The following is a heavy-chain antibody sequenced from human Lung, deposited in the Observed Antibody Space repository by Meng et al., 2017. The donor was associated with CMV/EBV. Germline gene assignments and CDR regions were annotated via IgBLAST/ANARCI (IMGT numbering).Heavy chain of an antibody. J-gene: IGHJ4*02. CDR1: GGSISSSNW. V-gene: IGHV4-4*02. Sequence: VQLQESVPGLVKPSGTLSLTCAVSGGSISSSNWWSWVRQPPGKGLEWIGEIYHSGSTNYNPSLKSRVTISVDKSKNQFSLKLSSVSAADTAVYYCASFPPPGKQWLVTDYWGQGTLVTVSS. CDR2: IYHSGST. D-gene: IGHD6-19*01. CDR3: ASFPPPGKQWLVTDY.